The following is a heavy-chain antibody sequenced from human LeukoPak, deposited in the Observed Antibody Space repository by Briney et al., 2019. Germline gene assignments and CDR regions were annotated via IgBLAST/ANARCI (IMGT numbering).Heavy chain of an antibody. J-gene: IGHJ5*02. Sequence: ASVKVSCKASGYTFTTYAMNWVRQAPGQGLEWMGWINTNTGNPTYAQGFTGRFVFSLDTPVSTAYLQISSLKAEDTAVYYCARGPFCGGDCYSGRSGFDPWGQGTLVTVSS. CDR1: GYTFTTYA. CDR2: INTNTGNP. CDR3: ARGPFCGGDCYSGRSGFDP. D-gene: IGHD2-21*02. V-gene: IGHV7-4-1*02.